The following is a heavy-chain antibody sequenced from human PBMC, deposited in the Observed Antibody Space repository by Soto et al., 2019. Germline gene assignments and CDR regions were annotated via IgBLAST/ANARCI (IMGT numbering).Heavy chain of an antibody. Sequence: GGSLRLSCAASGFSFSSYAMSWVRQAPGKGLEWVSAISGSGGSTYYADSVKGRFTISRDNSKNTLFLQMDSLRVEDTAVYYCASDLSGRADVWGQGTTVTVSS. J-gene: IGHJ6*02. CDR1: GFSFSSYA. D-gene: IGHD2-21*01. CDR2: ISGSGGST. V-gene: IGHV3-23*01. CDR3: ASDLSGRADV.